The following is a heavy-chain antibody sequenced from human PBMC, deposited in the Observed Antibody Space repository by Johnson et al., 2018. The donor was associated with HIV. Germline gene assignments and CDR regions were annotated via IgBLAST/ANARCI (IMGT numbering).Heavy chain of an antibody. J-gene: IGHJ3*01. CDR2: ISSSGSTI. V-gene: IGHV3-11*04. CDR1: GFTFSDYY. CDR3: ARAPYNWNLGLFDAFDV. Sequence: QVQLVESGGGLVKPGGSLRLSCAASGFTFSDYYMSWIRQAPGKGLEWVSYISSSGSTIYYADSVKGRFTISRDNAKNSLFLQMNGLRAEDTAVYYCARAPYNWNLGLFDAFDVWGQGTKVTVSA. D-gene: IGHD1-7*01.